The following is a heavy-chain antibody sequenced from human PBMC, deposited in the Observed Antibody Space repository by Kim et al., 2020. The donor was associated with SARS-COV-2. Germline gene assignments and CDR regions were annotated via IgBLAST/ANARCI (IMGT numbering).Heavy chain of an antibody. CDR2: IYYSGTT. V-gene: IGHV4-59*12. CDR1: GGSISSYY. CDR3: ARGSGSGTYYQFDS. J-gene: IGHJ4*02. Sequence: SETLSLTCTVFGGSISSYYWSWIRQPPGKGLEWIGYIYYSGTTDYNPSLKSRVVMSVDTSKKEFSLKLTSVTAAATAVYYCARGSGSGTYYQFDSWGQGTLVTVSS. D-gene: IGHD3-10*01.